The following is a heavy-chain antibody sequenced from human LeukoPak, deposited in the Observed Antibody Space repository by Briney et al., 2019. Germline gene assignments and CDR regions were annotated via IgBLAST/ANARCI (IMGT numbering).Heavy chain of an antibody. V-gene: IGHV4-4*02. D-gene: IGHD2-21*02. CDR1: GGSITNTND. CDR2: VNLQGST. Sequence: SGTLPHTCGVSGGSITNTNDWTWVRQPPGKGLEWIGEVNLQGSTNYNPSLMGRVAISVDTSENHISLQLTSVTAADTAVYYCAREGGPYCPLDYSGHGTLVTVSS. J-gene: IGHJ4*01. CDR3: AREGGPYCPLDY.